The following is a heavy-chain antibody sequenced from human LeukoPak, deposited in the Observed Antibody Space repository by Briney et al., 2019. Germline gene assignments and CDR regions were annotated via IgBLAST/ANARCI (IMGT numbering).Heavy chain of an antibody. Sequence: SETLSLTCSVSGGSISSYYWSWIRQPPGKGLEWIGYIYYSGNTNYNPSLKSRVTTSIDTSKNQFSLKLSSVTAADTAVYYCARVGSGSFDYWGQGTLVTVSS. J-gene: IGHJ4*02. CDR3: ARVGSGSFDY. D-gene: IGHD1-26*01. V-gene: IGHV4-59*01. CDR1: GGSISSYY. CDR2: IYYSGNT.